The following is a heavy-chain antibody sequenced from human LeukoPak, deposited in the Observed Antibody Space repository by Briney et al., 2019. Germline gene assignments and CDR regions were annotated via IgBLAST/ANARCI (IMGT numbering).Heavy chain of an antibody. J-gene: IGHJ4*02. Sequence: GRSLRLSCAASGFTFSSYAMHWVRQAPGKGLEWVAVISYDGSNKYYADSVKGRFTISRDNSKNTLYLQMNSLRAEDTAVYYCARGATIFRYWGQGTLVTVSS. CDR2: ISYDGSNK. D-gene: IGHD1-26*01. CDR1: GFTFSSYA. CDR3: ARGATIFRY. V-gene: IGHV3-30-3*01.